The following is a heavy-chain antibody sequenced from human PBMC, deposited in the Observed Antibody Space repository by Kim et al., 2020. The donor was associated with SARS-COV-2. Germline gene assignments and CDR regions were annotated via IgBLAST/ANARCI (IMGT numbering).Heavy chain of an antibody. V-gene: IGHV4-59*13. Sequence: SETLSLTCTVSGGSISSYYWSWIRQPPGKGLEWIGYIYYSGSTNYNPSLKSRVTISVDTSKNQFSLKLSSVTAADTAVYYCARGSSYYDFWSGSPSDYWGQGTLVTVSS. J-gene: IGHJ4*02. CDR3: ARGSSYYDFWSGSPSDY. CDR2: IYYSGST. CDR1: GGSISSYY. D-gene: IGHD3-3*01.